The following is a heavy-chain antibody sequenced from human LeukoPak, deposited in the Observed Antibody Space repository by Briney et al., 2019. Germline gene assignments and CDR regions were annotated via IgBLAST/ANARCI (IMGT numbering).Heavy chain of an antibody. Sequence: PGGSLRLSCAASGFTFSSYSMNWVRQAPGKGLEWVSSISSSSSYIYYADSVKGRFTVSRNNAKNSLYLQMDSLRAEDTAVYYCAREPPICSGGSCYSFFMDVWGKGTTVTVSS. CDR2: ISSSSSYI. D-gene: IGHD2-15*01. CDR3: AREPPICSGGSCYSFFMDV. J-gene: IGHJ6*03. V-gene: IGHV3-21*01. CDR1: GFTFSSYS.